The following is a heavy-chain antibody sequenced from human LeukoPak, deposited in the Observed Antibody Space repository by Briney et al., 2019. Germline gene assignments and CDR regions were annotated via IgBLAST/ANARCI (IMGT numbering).Heavy chain of an antibody. CDR3: ARDFGDDYVWGSSPGY. Sequence: RQAXXXXXEWXXVIWYDGSNKYYADSVKGRFTISRDNSKNTLYLQLNSLRAEDTAVYYCARDFGDDYVWGSSPGYWGQGTLVTVSS. CDR2: IWYDGSNK. J-gene: IGHJ4*02. D-gene: IGHD3-16*01. V-gene: IGHV3-33*01.